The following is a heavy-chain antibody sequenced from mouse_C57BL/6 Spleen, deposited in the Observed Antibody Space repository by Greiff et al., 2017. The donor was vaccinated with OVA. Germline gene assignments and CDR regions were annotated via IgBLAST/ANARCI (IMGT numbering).Heavy chain of an antibody. CDR1: GYTFTSYW. J-gene: IGHJ4*01. CDR2: IYPGSGST. D-gene: IGHD2-4*01. V-gene: IGHV1-55*01. CDR3: ARKRNYAGFYAMEY. Sequence: QVQLQQPGAELVKPGASVKMSCKASGYTFTSYWITWVKQRPGQGLEWIGDIYPGSGSTNYNEKFKSKATLTVDTSSSTASMQLSSLTSEDSAVYYCARKRNYAGFYAMEYWGQGTSVTVSS.